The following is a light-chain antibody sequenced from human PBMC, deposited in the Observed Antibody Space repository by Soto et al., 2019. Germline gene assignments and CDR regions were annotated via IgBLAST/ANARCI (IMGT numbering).Light chain of an antibody. CDR2: GAS. V-gene: IGKV3-15*01. CDR3: QQYNTWLWT. Sequence: VMTQSPATLSVSPGERATLSCRASQSVNANLAWYQQKPGQAPRLLIHGASNRATGIPARFSGSGFGTEFILTISSLQSEDFAVYDCQQYNTWLWTFGQGTKVEI. J-gene: IGKJ1*01. CDR1: QSVNAN.